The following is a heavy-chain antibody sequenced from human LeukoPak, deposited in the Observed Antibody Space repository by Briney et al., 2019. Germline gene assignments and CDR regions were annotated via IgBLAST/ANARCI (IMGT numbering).Heavy chain of an antibody. J-gene: IGHJ4*02. D-gene: IGHD3-22*01. V-gene: IGHV3-30*02. CDR2: IRYDGSNK. Sequence: GGSLRLSCAASGFTFSSYGMHWVRQAPGKGLEWVAFIRYDGSNKYYADSVKGRFTISRDNSKNTLYLQMNSLRAEDTAVYYCAKDPYYYDSSGYQRSHFDYWGQGTLVTVSS. CDR1: GFTFSSYG. CDR3: AKDPYYYDSSGYQRSHFDY.